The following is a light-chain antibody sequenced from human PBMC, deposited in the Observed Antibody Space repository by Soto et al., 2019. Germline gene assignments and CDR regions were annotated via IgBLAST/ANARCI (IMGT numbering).Light chain of an antibody. CDR3: SSYTSSSTLPYV. V-gene: IGLV2-14*01. CDR1: SSDVGGYNY. J-gene: IGLJ1*01. Sequence: ALTQPASVSGSPGQSITISCTGTSSDVGGYNYVSWYQQHPGKAPKLMIYDVSNRPSGVSNRFSGSKSGNTASLTVSGLQAEDEADYYCSSYTSSSTLPYVFGTGTKVTVL. CDR2: DVS.